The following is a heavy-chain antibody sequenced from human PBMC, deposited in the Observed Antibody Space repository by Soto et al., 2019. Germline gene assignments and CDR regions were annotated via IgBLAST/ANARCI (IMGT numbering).Heavy chain of an antibody. CDR1: GGSIDSYY. J-gene: IGHJ4*02. CDR2: IYYSGST. D-gene: IGHD4-17*01. V-gene: IGHV4-59*01. CDR3: ARRYGASFDY. Sequence: SETLSLTCTVSGGSIDSYYWSWIRQPPGKGLEWIGYIYYSGSTNYNPSLKSRVTISVDTSKNQFSLKLSSVTAADTAVYYCARRYGASFDYWGQGTLVTVSS.